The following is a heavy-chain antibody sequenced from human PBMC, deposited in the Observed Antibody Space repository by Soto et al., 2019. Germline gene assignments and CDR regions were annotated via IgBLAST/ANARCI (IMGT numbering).Heavy chain of an antibody. CDR3: ASFYYDSSGYSVTDY. D-gene: IGHD3-22*01. Sequence: QVQLVQSGAEVKKPGASVKVSCKASGYTFTSYGISWVRQAPGPGLEWMGWISAYNGTTYYTQKLQGRVTMTTDTSTSTSNMELRSLRSDDTAVYYGASFYYDSSGYSVTDYWGQGTLVTVSS. V-gene: IGHV1-18*01. CDR2: ISAYNGTT. CDR1: GYTFTSYG. J-gene: IGHJ4*02.